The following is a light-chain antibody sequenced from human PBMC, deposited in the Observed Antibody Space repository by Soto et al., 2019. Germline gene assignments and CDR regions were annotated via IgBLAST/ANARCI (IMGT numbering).Light chain of an antibody. CDR2: EVT. J-gene: IGLJ1*01. CDR3: SSYAGSLYV. CDR1: SSDVGRYNY. V-gene: IGLV2-8*01. Sequence: QSALTQPPSASGSPGQSVTISCTGTSSDVGRYNYVSWYQQHPDKAPKLIIYEVTKRPSGVPDRFSGSKSANTASLTVSGLQAEDEADYYCSSYAGSLYVFGTGTKLTVL.